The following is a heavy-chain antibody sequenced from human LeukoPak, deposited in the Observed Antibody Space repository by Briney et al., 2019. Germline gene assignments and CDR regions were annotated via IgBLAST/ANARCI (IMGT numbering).Heavy chain of an antibody. J-gene: IGHJ3*02. Sequence: GGSLRLSCAASGFTFSSYGMHWVRQAPGKGLEWVAVISYDGSNKYYADSVKGRFTISRDNAKNTLYLQMNSLRAEDTAVYYCARSFGSGANDAFDIWGQGTMVTVSS. CDR1: GFTFSSYG. D-gene: IGHD3-3*01. CDR2: ISYDGSNK. V-gene: IGHV3-30*03. CDR3: ARSFGSGANDAFDI.